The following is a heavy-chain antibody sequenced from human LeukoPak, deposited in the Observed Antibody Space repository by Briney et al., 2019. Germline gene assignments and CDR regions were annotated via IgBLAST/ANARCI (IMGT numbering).Heavy chain of an antibody. V-gene: IGHV4-59*01. CDR1: GGSIRSDF. J-gene: IGHJ4*02. CDR2: VYYSGST. Sequence: SETLSLTCTVSGGSIRSDFWSWIRQPPGKGLEWIGYVYYSGSTNYSPSLNSRVTISIDTSKNQFSLELSSVTAADTAVYYCAGNSGYDVIPLDYWGQGTLVTVSS. CDR3: AGNSGYDVIPLDY. D-gene: IGHD5-12*01.